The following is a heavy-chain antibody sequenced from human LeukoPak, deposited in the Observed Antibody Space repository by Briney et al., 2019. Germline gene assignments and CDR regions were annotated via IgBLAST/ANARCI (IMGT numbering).Heavy chain of an antibody. CDR3: ARGSWESGLFDY. Sequence: ASVKVSCKASGYAFTGYYMHWVRQAPGQGLEWMGWINPNSGGTNYAQKFQGRVTMTRDTSISTAYMELSRLRSDDTAVYYCARGSWESGLFDYWGQGTLVTVSS. CDR1: GYAFTGYY. V-gene: IGHV1-2*02. D-gene: IGHD1-26*01. J-gene: IGHJ4*02. CDR2: INPNSGGT.